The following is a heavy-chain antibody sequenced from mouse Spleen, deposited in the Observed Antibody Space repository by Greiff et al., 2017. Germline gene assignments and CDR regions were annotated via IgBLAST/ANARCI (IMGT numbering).Heavy chain of an antibody. CDR1: GYAFSSSW. CDR3: APYYVSYAMDY. CDR2: IYPGDGDT. Sequence: QVQLQQSGPELVKPGASVKISCKASGYAFSSSWMNWVKQRPGKGLEWIGRIYPGDGDTNYNGKFKGKATLTADKSSSTAYMQLSSLTSEDSAVYFCAPYYVSYAMDYWGQGTSVTVSS. D-gene: IGHD1-1*02. J-gene: IGHJ4*01. V-gene: IGHV1-82*01.